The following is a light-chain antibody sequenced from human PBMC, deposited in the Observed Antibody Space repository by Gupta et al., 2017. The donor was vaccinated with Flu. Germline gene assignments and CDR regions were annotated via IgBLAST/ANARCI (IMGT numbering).Light chain of an antibody. CDR2: KDN. V-gene: IGLV3-25*02. CDR3: QSADTSGTWM. Sequence: SHDLTQPPSVSVSPAQTARITCSGDGLPNEFTYWYQQKPGQAPVVLVYKDNERPSGVSERFSGSSSGTTATLTISEAQADDEAVYHCQSADTSGTWMFGGGTKLTVL. CDR1: GLPNEF. J-gene: IGLJ3*02.